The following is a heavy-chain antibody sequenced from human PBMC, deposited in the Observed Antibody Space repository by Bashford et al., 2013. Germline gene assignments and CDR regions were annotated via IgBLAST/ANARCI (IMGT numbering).Heavy chain of an antibody. D-gene: IGHD3-22*01. Sequence: SVKVSCKASGGTFTNFYITWVRQAPGQGLEWMGGIIPIFGTANYAQKFQGRVTITADESTSTAYMDLSSLRSEDTAVYFCARNNYYNSGGPDSFDIWGQGTMVTVSS. CDR3: ARNNYYNSGGPDSFDI. J-gene: IGHJ3*02. CDR2: IIPIFGTA. V-gene: IGHV1-69*13. CDR1: GGTFTNFY.